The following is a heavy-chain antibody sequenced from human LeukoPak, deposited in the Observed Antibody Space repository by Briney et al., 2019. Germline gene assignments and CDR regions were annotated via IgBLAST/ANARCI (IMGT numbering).Heavy chain of an antibody. CDR1: GFTFSNSA. CDR3: AKGIYSSGWSYFDY. Sequence: GGSLTLSCAASGFTFSNSAMSWVRQAPGKGLEWDSTLSGSGITTYYADSVKGRFTISRDNSKNTLYLQMNSLRAEDTAVYYCAKGIYSSGWSYFDYWGHGTLVTVSS. CDR2: LSGSGITT. J-gene: IGHJ4*01. V-gene: IGHV3-23*01. D-gene: IGHD6-19*01.